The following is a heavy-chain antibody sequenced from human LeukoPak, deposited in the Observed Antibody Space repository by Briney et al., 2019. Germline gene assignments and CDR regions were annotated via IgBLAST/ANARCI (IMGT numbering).Heavy chain of an antibody. CDR2: ISYDGSNK. J-gene: IGHJ3*02. Sequence: GGSLRLSCAASGFTFSSYGMHWVRQAPGKGLEWVAVISYDGSNKHYADSVKGGFTISRDNSMNTLYLQMNSLRAEDTAVYYCAAHTSAGTWAFDIWGQGTMVTVSS. V-gene: IGHV3-30*03. CDR3: AAHTSAGTWAFDI. CDR1: GFTFSSYG. D-gene: IGHD6-13*01.